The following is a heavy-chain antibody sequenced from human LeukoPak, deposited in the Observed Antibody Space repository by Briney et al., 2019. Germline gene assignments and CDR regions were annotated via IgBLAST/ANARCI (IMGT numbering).Heavy chain of an antibody. CDR1: GGSISSYY. D-gene: IGHD2-2*01. CDR2: IYYSGST. J-gene: IGHJ6*02. V-gene: IGHV4-59*01. CDR3: ARVNPKLGESTPLTHHYGMDV. Sequence: PSETLSLTCTVSGGSISSYYWSWIRQPPGKGLEWIGYIYYSGSTNYNPSLKSRVTISVDTSKNQFSLKLSSVTAADTAVYYCARVNPKLGESTPLTHHYGMDVWGQGTTVTVSS.